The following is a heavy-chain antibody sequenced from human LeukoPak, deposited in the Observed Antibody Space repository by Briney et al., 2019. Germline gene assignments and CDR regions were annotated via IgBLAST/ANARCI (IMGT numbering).Heavy chain of an antibody. D-gene: IGHD3-10*01. J-gene: IGHJ5*02. CDR3: ARFAFMVWGVRRSNGFDL. V-gene: IGHV4-34*01. CDR1: GGSFSGYF. Sequence: PSETLSHTCAVYGGSFSGYFWSWIRQPPGKGPEWIGEINHSGITNYIPSLKSRVTISVDKSINHFYLKLSCVTAADTAVYYCARFAFMVWGVRRSNGFDLWGQGTLVTVSS. CDR2: INHSGIT.